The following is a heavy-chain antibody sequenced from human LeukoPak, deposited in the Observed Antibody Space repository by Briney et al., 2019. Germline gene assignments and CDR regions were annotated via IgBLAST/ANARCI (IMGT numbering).Heavy chain of an antibody. CDR2: INPNSGGT. V-gene: IGHV1-2*02. D-gene: IGHD2-2*01. CDR1: GYTFTGYY. CDR3: ARQAPSGVVVPAAVDY. J-gene: IGHJ4*02. Sequence: ASVKVSCKASGYTFTGYYMHWMRQAPGQGLELMGWINPNSGGTNYAQKFQGRVTMTRDTSISTAYMELSRLRSDDTAVYYCARQAPSGVVVPAAVDYWGQGTLVTVSS.